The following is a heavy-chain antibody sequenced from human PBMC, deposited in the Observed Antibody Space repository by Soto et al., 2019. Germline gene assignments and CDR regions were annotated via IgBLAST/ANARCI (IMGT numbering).Heavy chain of an antibody. Sequence: QVQLVESGGGVVQPGRSLRLSCAASGFTFSSYAMHWVRQAPGKGLEWVAVISYDGSKKYYAEYVKGRFTTSRDNSKNTLYLHMNSLRAEDTAVSYCASDYNWFDPWGQGTLFTVSS. CDR2: ISYDGSKK. CDR1: GFTFSSYA. V-gene: IGHV3-30*14. J-gene: IGHJ5*02. CDR3: ASDYNWFDP.